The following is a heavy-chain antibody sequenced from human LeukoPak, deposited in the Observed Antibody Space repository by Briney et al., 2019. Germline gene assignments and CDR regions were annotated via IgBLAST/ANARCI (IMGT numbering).Heavy chain of an antibody. J-gene: IGHJ6*02. V-gene: IGHV3-74*01. CDR2: VYIDGTAT. CDR1: GFTSSGYT. CDR3: ARGYSYGLDV. Sequence: GGSLRLSCAASGFTSSGYTMHWVRQAPGKGLVWISRVYIDGTATNYADSVKGRFTISRDNAKNTLYVQMNSLRVEDTAVYYCARGYSYGLDVWGRGTTVTASS.